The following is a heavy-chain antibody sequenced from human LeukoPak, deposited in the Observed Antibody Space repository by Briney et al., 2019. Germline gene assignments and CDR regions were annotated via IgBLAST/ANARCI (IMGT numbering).Heavy chain of an antibody. D-gene: IGHD2-21*01. CDR1: GFTFSSYA. V-gene: IGHV3-23*01. J-gene: IGHJ4*02. CDR3: AKSVIHIAWHGY. Sequence: GGSMSLSCAASGFTFSSYAMSWVRQAPGKGLEWVSAISGSGGSTYYADSVKDRFTISRDNSKNTLYLQMNSLRAEDTAVYYCAKSVIHIAWHGYWGQGTLVTVSS. CDR2: ISGSGGST.